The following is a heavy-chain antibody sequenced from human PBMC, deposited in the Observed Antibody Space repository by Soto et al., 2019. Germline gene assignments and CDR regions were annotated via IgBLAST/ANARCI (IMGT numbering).Heavy chain of an antibody. CDR1: GGTFSSFG. CDR2: IIPVFGRP. CDR3: EREASGYDF. J-gene: IGHJ1*01. D-gene: IGHD5-12*01. V-gene: IGHV1-69*13. Sequence: SVKVSCKASGGTFSSFGISWVRQAPGQGLEWMGGIIPVFGRPNYAQRFRGRLTITADESTNTSYMELIDLTSEDTAVYYCEREASGYDFWGKGNQVNV.